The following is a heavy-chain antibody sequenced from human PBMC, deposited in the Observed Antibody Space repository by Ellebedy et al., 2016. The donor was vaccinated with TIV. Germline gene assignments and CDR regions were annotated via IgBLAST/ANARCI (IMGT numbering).Heavy chain of an antibody. Sequence: GESLKISCKGSGYSFTSYWISWVRQMSGKGLEWMGRIDPSDSYTNYSPSFQGHVTISADKSISTAYLQWSSLKASDTAMYYCSRHAEYSWSYGAFDIWGQGTIVTVSS. CDR3: SRHAEYSWSYGAFDI. J-gene: IGHJ3*02. V-gene: IGHV5-10-1*01. D-gene: IGHD1-26*01. CDR2: IDPSDSYT. CDR1: GYSFTSYW.